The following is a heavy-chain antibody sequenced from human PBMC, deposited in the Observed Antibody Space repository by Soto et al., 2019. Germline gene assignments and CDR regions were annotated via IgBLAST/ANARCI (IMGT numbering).Heavy chain of an antibody. D-gene: IGHD4-17*01. V-gene: IGHV4-59*01. CDR1: GGSISSYY. CDR3: ARQMTTLTTFDY. Sequence: SETLSLTCTVSGGSISSYYWSWIRQPPGKGLEWIGYIYYSGSTNYNPSLKSRVTISVDTSKNQFSLKVSSVTAADTAVYYCARQMTTLTTFDYWGQGTLVTVSS. CDR2: IYYSGST. J-gene: IGHJ4*02.